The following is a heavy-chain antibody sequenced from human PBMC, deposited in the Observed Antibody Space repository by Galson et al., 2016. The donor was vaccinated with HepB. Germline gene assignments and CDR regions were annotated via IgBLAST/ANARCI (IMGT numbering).Heavy chain of an antibody. Sequence: SLRLSCAASGFVSSNFGLSWVRQAPGKGLEWVAGISTRRTTYYSDSVQGRFTISRDNSNNTLYLQMNGLRAEDTAVYYCAKERLVRRIFDHWGQGTLLTVSS. J-gene: IGHJ4*02. CDR2: ISTRRTT. V-gene: IGHV3-23*01. D-gene: IGHD1-1*01. CDR1: GFVSSNFG. CDR3: AKERLVRRIFDH.